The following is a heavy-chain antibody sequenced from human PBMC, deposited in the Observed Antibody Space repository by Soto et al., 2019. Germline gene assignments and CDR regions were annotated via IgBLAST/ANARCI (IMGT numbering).Heavy chain of an antibody. Sequence: ASVKVSCKASGYTFTSYGISWVRQAPGQGLEWMGWISAYNGNTNYAQKLQGRVTMTTDTSTSTAYMELRSLRSDDTAVYYCARVAQIAAAVQNGFAPWGQGTLVTVSS. CDR1: GYTFTSYG. V-gene: IGHV1-18*01. CDR3: ARVAQIAAAVQNGFAP. D-gene: IGHD6-13*01. CDR2: ISAYNGNT. J-gene: IGHJ5*02.